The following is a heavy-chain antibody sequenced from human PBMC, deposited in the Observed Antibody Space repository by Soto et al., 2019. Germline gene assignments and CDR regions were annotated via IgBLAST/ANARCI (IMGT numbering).Heavy chain of an antibody. CDR1: GFSFSSYA. J-gene: IGHJ4*02. D-gene: IGHD6-13*01. V-gene: IGHV3-23*01. Sequence: EVQLLESGGDLVQPGGSLRLSCGASGFSFSSYAMGWVRQVPGKGLEWLSVITVRGHTTYYADSVRGRFTISRDESRETLYLQLNRLRGEDTAVYFCARALAAGGTGGLTYYFDFWGQGTLVTVSP. CDR3: ARALAAGGTGGLTYYFDF. CDR2: ITVRGHTT.